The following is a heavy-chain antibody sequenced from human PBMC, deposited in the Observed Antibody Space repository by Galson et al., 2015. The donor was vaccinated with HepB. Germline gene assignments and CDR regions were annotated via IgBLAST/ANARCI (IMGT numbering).Heavy chain of an antibody. J-gene: IGHJ4*02. V-gene: IGHV3-15*01. CDR3: TSNGPGRGWVTSDY. CDR1: GFTFSNAW. CDR2: IKSKTDGGTT. D-gene: IGHD4-17*01. Sequence: SLRLSCAASGFTFSNAWMSWVRQAPGKGLEWVGRIKSKTDGGTTDYAAPVKGRFTISRDDSKNTLYLQMNSLKTEDTAVYYCTSNGPGRGWVTSDYWGQGTLVTVSS.